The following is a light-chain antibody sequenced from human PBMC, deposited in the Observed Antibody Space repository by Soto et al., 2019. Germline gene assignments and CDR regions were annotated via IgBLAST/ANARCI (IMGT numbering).Light chain of an antibody. CDR3: QQYYSTPRT. Sequence: DIEMTRSPDSLAVSLSERATINCKSSQSVLYSSSNKNYLAWYQQKPGQPPKLLIYWASTRESGVPDRFSGSGSGTDFTLTISSLQAEDVAIYYCQQYYSTPRTFGQGTKVDIK. V-gene: IGKV4-1*01. J-gene: IGKJ1*01. CDR1: QSVLYSSSNKNY. CDR2: WAS.